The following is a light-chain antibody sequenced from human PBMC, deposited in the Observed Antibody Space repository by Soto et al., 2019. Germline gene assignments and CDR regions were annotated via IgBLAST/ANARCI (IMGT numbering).Light chain of an antibody. CDR2: STS. J-gene: IGKJ1*01. CDR3: QQYGRSQT. Sequence: EIVMTQSPATLSVSPGERATLSCRASRSVSSDSLAWYQQQPGQAPRLLIYSTSNRATGIPDRFSGSGSGTDFTLTIRRLEPEDFALYYCQQYGRSQTFGQGTKVDIK. CDR1: RSVSSDS. V-gene: IGKV3-20*01.